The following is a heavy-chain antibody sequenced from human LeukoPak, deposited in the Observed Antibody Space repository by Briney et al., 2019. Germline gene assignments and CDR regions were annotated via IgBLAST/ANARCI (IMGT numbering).Heavy chain of an antibody. D-gene: IGHD3-22*01. Sequence: SETLSLTCTVSGNSFGDYYWSWIRQPAGKGLEWIGRIHTSGSTNYNPSLKSRVTMSVDTSKNQFSLKLSSVTAADTAVYYCARDRYYYDSSGYYRLDYWGQGTLVTVSS. CDR1: GNSFGDYY. CDR3: ARDRYYYDSSGYYRLDY. V-gene: IGHV4-4*07. CDR2: IHTSGST. J-gene: IGHJ4*02.